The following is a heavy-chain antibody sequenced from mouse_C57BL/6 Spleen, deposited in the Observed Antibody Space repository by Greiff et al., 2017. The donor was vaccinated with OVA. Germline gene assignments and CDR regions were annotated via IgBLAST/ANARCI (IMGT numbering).Heavy chain of an antibody. D-gene: IGHD3-1*01. J-gene: IGHJ4*01. CDR1: GYTFTSYW. V-gene: IGHV1-64*01. CDR2: IHPNIGST. CDR3: ARIGAYAMDY. Sequence: QVQLQQPGAELVKPGASVKLSCKASGYTFTSYWMHWVKQRPGQGLEWIGMIHPNIGSTNYNEKFKSKATLTVDKSSSTAYMQLSSLTSEDSAVYYCARIGAYAMDYWGQGTSVTVSS.